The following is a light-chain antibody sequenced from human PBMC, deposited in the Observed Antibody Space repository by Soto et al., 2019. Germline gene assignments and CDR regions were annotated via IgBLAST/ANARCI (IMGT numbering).Light chain of an antibody. Sequence: DIQMTQSPSSLSASTGDRVTITCRASQSIYIYLNWYQQKPGKAPKLLIYAASSLHRGVPSTFSGGGSGTDFTLTISRLQPEDFATYYCQQSYSSITFRQGTRLEIK. CDR2: AAS. CDR3: QQSYSSIT. J-gene: IGKJ5*01. V-gene: IGKV1-39*01. CDR1: QSIYIY.